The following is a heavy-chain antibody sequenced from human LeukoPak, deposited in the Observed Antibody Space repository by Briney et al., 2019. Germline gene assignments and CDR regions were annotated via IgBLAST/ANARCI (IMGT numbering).Heavy chain of an antibody. CDR1: GYTFTGYY. Sequence: ASVKVSCKASGYTFTGYYMHWVRQAPGQGLEWMGWINPNSGGTNYAQKFQGRVTMTRDTSISTAYMELSRLRSDDTAVYYCARDSLMRPPPGSGAPFWGQGTLVTVSS. J-gene: IGHJ4*02. V-gene: IGHV1-2*02. CDR2: INPNSGGT. CDR3: ARDSLMRPPPGSGAPF. D-gene: IGHD1-14*01.